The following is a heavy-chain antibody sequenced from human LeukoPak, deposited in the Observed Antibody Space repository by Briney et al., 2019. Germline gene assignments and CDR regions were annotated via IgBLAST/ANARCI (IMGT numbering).Heavy chain of an antibody. J-gene: IGHJ5*02. CDR3: ATASYGSGSYCWFDP. D-gene: IGHD3-10*01. Sequence: SETLSLTCTVSGGSVSSHYWSWIRQPPGKGLEWIGYVYHSETTSYNPSLKSRVTISLDTSKSQFSLRLTSLTAADTAVYYCATASYGSGSYCWFDPCGLGALVTVS. CDR2: VYHSETT. V-gene: IGHV4-59*02. CDR1: GGSVSSHY.